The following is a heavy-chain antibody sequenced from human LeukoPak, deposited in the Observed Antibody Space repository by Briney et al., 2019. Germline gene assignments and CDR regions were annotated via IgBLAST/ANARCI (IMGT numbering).Heavy chain of an antibody. Sequence: SQTLSLTCAISGDSVSSNSAAWIWIRQSPSRGLEWLARTYYRSKWYNDYAVSVKSRITINSDTSKNQFSLQLNSVTPEDTAVYYCAREGEVGTTWSWFDPWGQGTLVTVSS. D-gene: IGHD1-26*01. J-gene: IGHJ5*02. V-gene: IGHV6-1*01. CDR1: GDSVSSNSAA. CDR2: TYYRSKWYN. CDR3: AREGEVGTTWSWFDP.